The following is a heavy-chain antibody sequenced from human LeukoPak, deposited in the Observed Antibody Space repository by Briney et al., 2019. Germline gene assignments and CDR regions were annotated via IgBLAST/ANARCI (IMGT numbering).Heavy chain of an antibody. Sequence: ASVKVSCKASGYTFTSYYMHWMRQAPGQGLEWMGIINPSGGSTSYAQKFQGRVTMTRDTSTSTVYMELSSLRSEDTAVYYCARAWGQLWYDYWGQGTLVTVSS. V-gene: IGHV1-46*01. J-gene: IGHJ4*02. CDR3: ARAWGQLWYDY. D-gene: IGHD5-18*01. CDR2: INPSGGST. CDR1: GYTFTSYY.